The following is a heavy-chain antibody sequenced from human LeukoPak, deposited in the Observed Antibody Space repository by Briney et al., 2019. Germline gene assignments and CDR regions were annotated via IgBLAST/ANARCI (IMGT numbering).Heavy chain of an antibody. CDR2: ISGDGGST. J-gene: IGHJ4*02. CDR1: GCTFDDYA. CDR3: AKAGGLVHTAAAY. V-gene: IGHV3-43*02. Sequence: RSGGSLRLSCAASGCTFDDYAMHWVRQAPGKGLEWVSLISGDGGSTYYADSVKGGFTISRDSSKNSLYLQMNSLRTEDTALSYCAKAGGLVHTAAAYWGQGTLVTVSS. D-gene: IGHD6-13*01.